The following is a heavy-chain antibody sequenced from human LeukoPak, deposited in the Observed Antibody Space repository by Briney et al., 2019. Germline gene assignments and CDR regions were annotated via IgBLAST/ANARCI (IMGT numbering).Heavy chain of an antibody. D-gene: IGHD3-22*01. J-gene: IGHJ4*02. Sequence: GGSLRLSCAASGFSFSSYEMSWVRQAPGKGLEWVSYISSSGSTISYADSVKGRFTISRDNAKNSLYLQMNSLRAEDTAVYYCARHYYDSSGYYSCDYWGQGTLVTVSS. CDR1: GFSFSSYE. CDR3: ARHYYDSSGYYSCDY. V-gene: IGHV3-48*03. CDR2: ISSSGSTI.